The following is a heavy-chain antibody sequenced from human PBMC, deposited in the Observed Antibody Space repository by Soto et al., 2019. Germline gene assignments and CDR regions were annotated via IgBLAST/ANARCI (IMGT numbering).Heavy chain of an antibody. Sequence: QLQLQESGPGLVKPSATLSLTCTVSGGSISSRSYYWGWIRQPPGKGLEWIGSIYYSGSTYYNPSRNSRVTITVDTSKNQFSLKLSSVTAADTAVYYYARLEEEWQLVSGGYYYYYMDVWGKGTTVTVSS. D-gene: IGHD6-6*01. CDR3: ARLEEEWQLVSGGYYYYYMDV. CDR1: GGSISSRSYY. J-gene: IGHJ6*03. CDR2: IYYSGST. V-gene: IGHV4-39*01.